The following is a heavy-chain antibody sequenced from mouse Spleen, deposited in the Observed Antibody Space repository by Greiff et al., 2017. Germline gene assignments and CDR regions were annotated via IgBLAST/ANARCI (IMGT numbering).Heavy chain of an antibody. CDR2: ISYDGSN. D-gene: IGHD1-1*01. J-gene: IGHJ1*01. CDR3: ARATFYYGSSYWYFDV. V-gene: IGHV3-6*01. Sequence: EVQLQESGPGLVKPSQSLSLTCSVTGYSITSGYYWNWIRQFPGNKLEWMGYISYDGSNNYNPSLKNRISITRDTSKNQFFLKLNSVTTEDTATYYCARATFYYGSSYWYFDVWGAGTTVTVSS. CDR1: GYSITSGYY.